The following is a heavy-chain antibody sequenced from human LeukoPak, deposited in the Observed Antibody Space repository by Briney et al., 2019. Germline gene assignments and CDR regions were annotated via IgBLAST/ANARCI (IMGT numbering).Heavy chain of an antibody. CDR2: INHSGST. D-gene: IGHD1-26*01. CDR1: GGSFSGYY. Sequence: SETLSLTCAVYGGSFSGYYWSWIRQPPGKGLEWIGEINHSGSTNYNPSLKSRVTISVDTSKNQFSLKLSSVTAADTAVYYCARQGWELVGYWGQGTLVTVSS. V-gene: IGHV4-34*01. J-gene: IGHJ4*02. CDR3: ARQGWELVGY.